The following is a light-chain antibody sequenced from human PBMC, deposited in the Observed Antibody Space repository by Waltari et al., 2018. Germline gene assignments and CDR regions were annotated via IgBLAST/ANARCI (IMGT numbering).Light chain of an antibody. CDR3: QQYGNSPYT. CDR1: QSLNNNF. CDR2: ATS. Sequence: EIVLTQSPGTLSLSTGERATLSCRASQSLNNNFLAWYHQKPGQAPGLLIYATSRRATGIPDRFSGSGSGTDFALTISRLEAEDSALYFCQQYGNSPYTFGQGTNLKIK. V-gene: IGKV3-20*01. J-gene: IGKJ2*01.